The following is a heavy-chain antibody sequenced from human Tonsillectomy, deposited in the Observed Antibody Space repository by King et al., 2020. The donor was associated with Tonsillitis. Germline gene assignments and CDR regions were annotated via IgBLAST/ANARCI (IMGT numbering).Heavy chain of an antibody. CDR1: GYSFTSYG. CDR3: ARDGSCSKSSGDAIVDY. V-gene: IGHV1-18*01. CDR2: ISAPNGNT. J-gene: IGHJ4*02. D-gene: IGHD3-22*01. Sequence: QLVQSGVEVKWPVASVKVSCKASGYSFTSYGFSWVRQAPGQGFEWMGWISAPNGNTNYAQKFKGRFTMTTDTSTTTAYMELRSLISDDTAVYFCARDGSCSKSSGDAIVDYWGQGTLLTVSS.